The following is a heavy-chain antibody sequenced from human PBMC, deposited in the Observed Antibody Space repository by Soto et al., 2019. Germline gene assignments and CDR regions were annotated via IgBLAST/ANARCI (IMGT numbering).Heavy chain of an antibody. CDR2: TYYRSKRYY. V-gene: IGHV6-1*01. J-gene: IGHJ4*01. D-gene: IGHD1-26*01. CDR1: GDSVSSNSAG. Sequence: SQTLSLTCAITGDSVSSNSAGWSRVRQAPSRGLEWLGRTYYRSKRYYEYAVSVRGRITINPDTSKNQYSLQLNSVTPEDTAVYFCARGEQYSGRIFDYWGQGTLVTVSS. CDR3: ARGEQYSGRIFDY.